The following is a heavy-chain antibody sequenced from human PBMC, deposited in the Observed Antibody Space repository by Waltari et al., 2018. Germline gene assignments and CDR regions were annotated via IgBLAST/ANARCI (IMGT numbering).Heavy chain of an antibody. CDR1: GGSISRYS. D-gene: IGHD3-22*01. Sequence: QVQLQESGPGLVKPSETLSLTCTVSGGSISRYSWSWIRKPPGKGLEWIGYIYYSGSTNYNPSLKSRVTISVDTSKNQFSLKLSSVTAADTAVYYCARLTYYYDSSGYYYYFDYWGQGTLVTVSS. CDR3: ARLTYYYDSSGYYYYFDY. J-gene: IGHJ4*02. V-gene: IGHV4-59*01. CDR2: IYYSGST.